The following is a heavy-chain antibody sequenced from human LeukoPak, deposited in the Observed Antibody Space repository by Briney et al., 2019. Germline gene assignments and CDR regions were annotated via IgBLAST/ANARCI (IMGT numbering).Heavy chain of an antibody. CDR3: ARDTSYYGSGPHFDY. V-gene: IGHV3-74*03. D-gene: IGHD3-10*01. CDR2: INTDGTTT. CDR1: GFTFSSHW. Sequence: PGGSLRLSCAASGFTFSSHWMHWVRQDPGKGLVWVSRINTDGTTTTYADSVKGRFTISRDNAKNTLFLQMNSLRADDTAVYYCARDTSYYGSGPHFDYWGQGTLVTVSS. J-gene: IGHJ4*02.